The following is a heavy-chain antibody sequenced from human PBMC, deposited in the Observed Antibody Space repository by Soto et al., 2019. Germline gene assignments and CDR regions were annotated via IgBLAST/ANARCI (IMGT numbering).Heavy chain of an antibody. J-gene: IGHJ6*02. CDR2: ISSSGSTI. V-gene: IGHV3-11*01. CDR1: GFTFSDYY. Sequence: PGGSLRLSRAASGFTFSDYYMSWIRQAPGKGLEWVSYISSSGSTIYYADSVKGRFTISRDNAKNSLYLQMNSLRAEDTAVYYCARGPYSGSFHYYYGMDVWGQGTTVTVSS. CDR3: ARGPYSGSFHYYYGMDV. D-gene: IGHD1-26*01.